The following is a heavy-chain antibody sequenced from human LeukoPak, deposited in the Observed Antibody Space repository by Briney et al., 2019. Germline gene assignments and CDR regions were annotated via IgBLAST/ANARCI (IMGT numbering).Heavy chain of an antibody. CDR2: INAGNGNT. Sequence: ASVKVSCKASGYTFTSYAMHWVRQAPGQRLEWMGWINAGNGNTKYSQKFQGRVTITRDTSASTAYMELSSLRSEDTAEYYCATSGYSSAYDAFDIWGQGTMVTVSS. CDR1: GYTFTSYA. V-gene: IGHV1-3*01. D-gene: IGHD6-19*01. CDR3: ATSGYSSAYDAFDI. J-gene: IGHJ3*02.